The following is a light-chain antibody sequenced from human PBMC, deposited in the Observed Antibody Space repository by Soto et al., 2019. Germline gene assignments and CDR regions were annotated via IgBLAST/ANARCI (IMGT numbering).Light chain of an antibody. CDR3: QSYDSTPDARYV. CDR2: GNS. V-gene: IGLV1-40*01. J-gene: IGLJ1*01. CDR1: SSNIGTGYD. Sequence: QSVLTQPPSESGAPGQRVTISCTGSSSNIGTGYDVHWYQHRPGTAPKLLIFGNSNRPSGVPVPDRFSGSKSGTSAYLAITGLQAQDEGDYYCQSYDSTPDARYVFGTGTKLTVL.